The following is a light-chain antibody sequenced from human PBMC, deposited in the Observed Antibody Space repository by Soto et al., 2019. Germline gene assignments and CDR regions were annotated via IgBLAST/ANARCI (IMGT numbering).Light chain of an antibody. CDR2: GAS. CDR1: QRIGSN. Sequence: EIVLTQSPGTLSLSPGERATLYCTASQRIGSNLAWYQQKPGQAPRLLIYGASTRATGIPDTFSGTGSATAFTLTISSLQSDDVAVYYCQQYYDWPQTFGQGTKVDIK. CDR3: QQYYDWPQT. J-gene: IGKJ1*01. V-gene: IGKV3-15*01.